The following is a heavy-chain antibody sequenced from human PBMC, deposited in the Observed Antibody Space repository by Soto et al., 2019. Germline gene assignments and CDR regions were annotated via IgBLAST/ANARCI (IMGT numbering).Heavy chain of an antibody. CDR3: AKWSGFGDL. J-gene: IGHJ4*02. V-gene: IGHV3-23*01. D-gene: IGHD3-10*01. Sequence: DVQLLESGGGLVQPGGSLRLSCEASGFDFSSYSIPWVRQAPGKGLEYVSGITRSADLSFYAESVRGRFTVYRDNFKNTAYLEMNNQRVEDTAVYYCAKWSGFGDLWGQGTLVTVSS. CDR1: GFDFSSYS. CDR2: ITRSADLS.